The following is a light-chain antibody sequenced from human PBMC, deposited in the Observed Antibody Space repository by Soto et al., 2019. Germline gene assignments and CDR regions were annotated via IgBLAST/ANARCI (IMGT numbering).Light chain of an antibody. V-gene: IGKV2-28*01. J-gene: IGKJ2*01. CDR3: MQALQTPYT. Sequence: DIVMTQSPLSLPVTPGEPASISCRSSQSLLHSNGYNYLDWYLQKPGQSPQLLIYLDSNRASGVPDRFSGSGSGTDFTLKISRVEAEYVGVYYCMQALQTPYTFGQGTKLEIK. CDR1: QSLLHSNGYNY. CDR2: LDS.